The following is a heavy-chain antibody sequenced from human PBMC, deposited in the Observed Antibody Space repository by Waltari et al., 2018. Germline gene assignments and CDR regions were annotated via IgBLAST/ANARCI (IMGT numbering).Heavy chain of an antibody. CDR3: ARRARAGSGVYYFDS. D-gene: IGHD3-3*01. Sequence: QLQLQESGPGLVKPSETLSLTCTVSGGPISSSSHYWGEIRHPPGKGLEWIGSINHIGNTYNNPSLKSRVTISVDTSKNQFSLKMNSVTATDTAVYYCARRARAGSGVYYFDSWGQGTLVTVSS. CDR1: GGPISSSSHY. CDR2: INHIGNT. J-gene: IGHJ4*02. V-gene: IGHV4-39*01.